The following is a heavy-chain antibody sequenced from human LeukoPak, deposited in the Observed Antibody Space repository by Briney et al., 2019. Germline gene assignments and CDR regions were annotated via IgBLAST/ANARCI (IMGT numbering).Heavy chain of an antibody. V-gene: IGHV4-39*07. CDR3: ARDRPTGIVVVPAAGPGFGQNWFDP. CDR2: IYYSGSS. J-gene: IGHJ5*02. Sequence: SETLSLTCSVSGGSISSSSSYWGWIRQPPGKGLEWIGSIYYSGSSFDNPALKSRVTISVNTSKNQFSLKLSSVTAADTAVYYCARDRPTGIVVVPAAGPGFGQNWFDPWGQGMLVTVSS. D-gene: IGHD2-2*01. CDR1: GGSISSSSSY.